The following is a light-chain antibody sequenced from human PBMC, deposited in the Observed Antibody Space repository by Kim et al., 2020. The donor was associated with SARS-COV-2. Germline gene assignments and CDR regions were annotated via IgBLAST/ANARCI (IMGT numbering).Light chain of an antibody. V-gene: IGLV2-14*03. J-gene: IGLJ2*01. Sequence: GQSITISCPGTSSDVGAYNYVSGYQQHPDKAPKLMIFDVTNRPAGDSNRFSGSKSGNTASLTISGLQAEDEAEYYCTSYTSSSTLVFGGGTQLTVL. CDR3: TSYTSSSTLV. CDR1: SSDVGAYNY. CDR2: DVT.